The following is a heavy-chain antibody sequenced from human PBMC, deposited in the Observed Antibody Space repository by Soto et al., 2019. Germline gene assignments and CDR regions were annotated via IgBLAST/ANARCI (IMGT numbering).Heavy chain of an antibody. V-gene: IGHV3-33*01. D-gene: IGHD3-3*01. CDR2: IWSDGSDT. Sequence: QVQLVESGGGVVQPGRSLRLSCTTSGFTFSNFAMNWVRQAPGQGLEWVAVIWSDGSDTYYADSVQGRFSISRDNAKNTLTLQMNNLRAEGPAVYYCERGRKSYYDLIPSYWGQGTLVTVSS. J-gene: IGHJ4*02. CDR3: ERGRKSYYDLIPSY. CDR1: GFTFSNFA.